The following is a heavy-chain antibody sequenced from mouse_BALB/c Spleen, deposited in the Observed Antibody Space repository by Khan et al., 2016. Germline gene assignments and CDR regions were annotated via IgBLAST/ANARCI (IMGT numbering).Heavy chain of an antibody. CDR1: GYTFSRFG. CDR3: TRGDY. J-gene: IGHJ2*01. V-gene: IGHV5-17*02. Sequence: EVELVESGGGLVQPGGSRKLSCAASGYTFSRFGMHWVRQTPEKGLEWVAFISSGSSTLYYTDTLKGRFTISRDNPKNALLLQMTRLSSEDTAKYYCTRGDYWGQGTTLTVSS. CDR2: ISSGSSTL.